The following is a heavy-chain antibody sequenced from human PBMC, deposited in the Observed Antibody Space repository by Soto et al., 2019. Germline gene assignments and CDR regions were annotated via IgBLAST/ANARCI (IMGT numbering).Heavy chain of an antibody. J-gene: IGHJ5*02. D-gene: IGHD4-4*01. CDR3: AKDALKDSNLHQNWFDP. CDR1: GFTFSSYG. CDR2: ISGSGGST. Sequence: PGGSLRLSCAASGFTFSSYGMRWVRQAPGKGLEWVSAISGSGGSTYYADSVKGRFTISRDNSKNTLYLQMNSLRAEDTAVYYCAKDALKDSNLHQNWFDPWGQGTLVTVSS. V-gene: IGHV3-23*01.